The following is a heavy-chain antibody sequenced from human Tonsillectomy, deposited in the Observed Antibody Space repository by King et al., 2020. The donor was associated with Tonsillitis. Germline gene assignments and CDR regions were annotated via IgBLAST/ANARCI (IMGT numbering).Heavy chain of an antibody. Sequence: QLVQSGAVVKKPGSSVKVSCKASGGTFSSYAISWVRQAPGQGLEWMGGIIPIFDTTNYSQKFQGRVTITADESTSTAYMELSILRSEDTALYYCARGVLVTASQYYFDYGGQGTLDTVSS. CDR1: GGTFSSYA. CDR2: IIPIFDTT. J-gene: IGHJ4*02. CDR3: ARGVLVTASQYYFDY. D-gene: IGHD2-21*02. V-gene: IGHV1-69*12.